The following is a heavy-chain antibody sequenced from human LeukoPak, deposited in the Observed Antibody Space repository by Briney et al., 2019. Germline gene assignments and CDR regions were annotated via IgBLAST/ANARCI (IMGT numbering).Heavy chain of an antibody. J-gene: IGHJ4*02. CDR2: ISGSGGST. D-gene: IGHD1-26*01. Sequence: GGSLRLSCAASGFTFSSYAMSWVRQAPGKGLEWVSAISGSGGSTYYADSAKGRFTISRDNSKNTLYLQMNSLRAEDTAVYYCARDPGATTGLDYWGQGTLVTVSS. CDR3: ARDPGATTGLDY. V-gene: IGHV3-23*01. CDR1: GFTFSSYA.